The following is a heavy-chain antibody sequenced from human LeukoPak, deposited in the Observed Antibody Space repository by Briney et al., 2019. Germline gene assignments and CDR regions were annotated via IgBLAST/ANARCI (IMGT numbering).Heavy chain of an antibody. CDR1: GFTVSSNY. D-gene: IGHD5-24*01. V-gene: IGHV3-53*01. CDR3: ARDRARRDGYSLDAFDI. CDR2: IYSGGST. J-gene: IGHJ3*02. Sequence: GGSLRLSCAASGFTVSSNYMSWVRQAPGKGLEWVSVIYSGGSTYYADSVKGRFTISRDNSNNTLYLQMNSLRAEDTAVYYCARDRARRDGYSLDAFDIWGQGTMVTVSS.